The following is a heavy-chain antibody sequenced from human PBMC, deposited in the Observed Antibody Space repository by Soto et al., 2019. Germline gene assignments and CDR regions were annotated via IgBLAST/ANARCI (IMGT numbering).Heavy chain of an antibody. CDR1: GFSLSSNGVG. V-gene: IGHV2-5*02. Sequence: QITLKESGPTLVKPTQTLTLTCTFSGFSLSSNGVGVGWIRQPPGKALEWLAVIYWDDSKHYSPSLKSSFTITKDTSKNQVVLTMTNMDPVYTATYYCARNGSGIYDFDFWGQGTMVTVSS. D-gene: IGHD1-26*01. CDR2: IYWDDSK. J-gene: IGHJ3*01. CDR3: ARNGSGIYDFDF.